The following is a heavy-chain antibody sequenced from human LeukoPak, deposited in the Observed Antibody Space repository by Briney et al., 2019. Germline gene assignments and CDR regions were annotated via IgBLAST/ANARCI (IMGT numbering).Heavy chain of an antibody. CDR3: ARDSTAAGTRWFDP. V-gene: IGHV3-21*01. CDR2: ISSSSSYI. CDR1: GFTFSSYA. J-gene: IGHJ5*02. D-gene: IGHD6-13*01. Sequence: GGSLRLSCAASGFTFSSYAMVWVRQAPGKGLEWVSSISSSSSYIYYADSVKGRFTISRDNAKNSLYLQMNSLRAEDTAVYYCARDSTAAGTRWFDPWGQGTLVTVSS.